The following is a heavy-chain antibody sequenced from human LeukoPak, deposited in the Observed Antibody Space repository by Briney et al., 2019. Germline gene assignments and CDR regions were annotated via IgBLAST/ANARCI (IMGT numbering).Heavy chain of an antibody. CDR3: ASGRVGYSGYGGYYFDY. V-gene: IGHV6-1*01. J-gene: IGHJ4*02. CDR1: LESVSSKSAA. D-gene: IGHD5-12*01. Sequence: QTLSLTRALSLESVSSKSAAWEWITPSPSRGVEWVWGTYFRSEWYNDTAPSVKSQLTINPDPSTNQPSLQLNSVTPEDTAVDYCASGRVGYSGYGGYYFDYWGQGTLVTVSS. CDR2: TYFRSEWYN.